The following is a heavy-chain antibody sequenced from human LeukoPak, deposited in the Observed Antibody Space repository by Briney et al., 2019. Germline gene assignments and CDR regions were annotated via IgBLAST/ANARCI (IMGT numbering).Heavy chain of an antibody. Sequence: GGSLRLSCAASGFTFSSYSMNWVRQAPGKGLEWVSYISSSSSTIYYADSVKGRFTISRDNAKNSLYLQMNSLRAEDTAVYYCASSDYYYYYMDVWGKGTTVTVFS. J-gene: IGHJ6*03. CDR1: GFTFSSYS. CDR3: ASSDYYYYYMDV. CDR2: ISSSSSTI. V-gene: IGHV3-48*04.